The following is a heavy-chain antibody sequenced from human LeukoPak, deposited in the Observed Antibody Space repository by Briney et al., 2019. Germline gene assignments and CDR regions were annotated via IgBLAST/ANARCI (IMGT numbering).Heavy chain of an antibody. J-gene: IGHJ3*02. CDR2: IYTGGNS. V-gene: IGHV3-53*01. CDR3: ARGGRGSAAVVAPRSFDI. CDR1: GFTVSSTH. Sequence: GGSLRLSCAASGFTVSSTHMVWVRQAPGKGLEWVSVIYTGGNSYYAGSVQGRFIISRDISKNTLYLQMNSLRAEDSALYYCARGGRGSAAVVAPRSFDIWGQGTMVTVSS. D-gene: IGHD3-22*01.